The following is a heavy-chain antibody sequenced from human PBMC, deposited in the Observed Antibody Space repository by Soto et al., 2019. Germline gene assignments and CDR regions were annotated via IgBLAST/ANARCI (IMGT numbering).Heavy chain of an antibody. J-gene: IGHJ6*02. D-gene: IGHD6-6*01. V-gene: IGHV1-18*01. Sequence: QVQLVQSGAEVKKPGASVKVSCKASGYSFITYGISWVRQAPGQGLEWMGWISTYNGNTNYAQKLKGRITMSTVTSTTTGYMELRSLRSDDTAVYYCARDRPTSSIRARDYYYAMDVWGQGTTVTVSS. CDR2: ISTYNGNT. CDR3: ARDRPTSSIRARDYYYAMDV. CDR1: GYSFITYG.